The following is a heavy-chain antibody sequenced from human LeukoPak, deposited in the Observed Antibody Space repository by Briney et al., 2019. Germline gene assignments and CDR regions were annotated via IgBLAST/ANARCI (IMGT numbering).Heavy chain of an antibody. CDR3: ARDNALFGSSGKNWFDP. D-gene: IGHD6-19*01. J-gene: IGHJ5*02. V-gene: IGHV1-69*04. Sequence: ASVKVSCKASGGTFSSYVISWVRQAPGQGLEWMGRIIPILGIANYAQKFQGRVTITADKSTSTAYMELSSLRSEDTAVYYCARDNALFGSSGKNWFDPWGQGTLVTVPS. CDR1: GGTFSSYV. CDR2: IIPILGIA.